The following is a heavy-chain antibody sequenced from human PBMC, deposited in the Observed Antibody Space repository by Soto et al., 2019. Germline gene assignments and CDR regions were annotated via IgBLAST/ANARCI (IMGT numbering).Heavy chain of an antibody. J-gene: IGHJ6*02. CDR1: GFTFSSYA. D-gene: IGHD6-6*01. Sequence: GGSLRLSCAASGFTFSSYAMSWVRQAPGKGLEWVSAISGSGGSTFYADSVKGRFTISRDNSKNTLYLQMNSLRAEDTAVYYCASPEGIAARPVHYYYGMDVWGQGTTVTVSS. V-gene: IGHV3-23*01. CDR2: ISGSGGST. CDR3: ASPEGIAARPVHYYYGMDV.